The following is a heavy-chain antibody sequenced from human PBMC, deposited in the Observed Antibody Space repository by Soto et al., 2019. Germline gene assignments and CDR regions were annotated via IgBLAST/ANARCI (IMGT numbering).Heavy chain of an antibody. J-gene: IGHJ6*02. CDR3: ARAQLEVYTGRTGYGLDV. D-gene: IGHD1-26*01. Sequence: ASVKVSCKASGYIFTDFGVSWVRQAPGQGLEWMGCISAKNGNTDYAQKLQGRVTMTTDTSTSTVYMELRSLKSDDTAMYYCARAQLEVYTGRTGYGLDVWGQGTTVTVSS. CDR2: ISAKNGNT. CDR1: GYIFTDFG. V-gene: IGHV1-18*01.